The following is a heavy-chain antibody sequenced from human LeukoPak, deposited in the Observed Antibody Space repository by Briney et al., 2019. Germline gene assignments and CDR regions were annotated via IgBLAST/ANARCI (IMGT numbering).Heavy chain of an antibody. D-gene: IGHD3-3*02. J-gene: IGHJ3*02. V-gene: IGHV4-59*01. CDR1: GGSISSYY. CDR2: IYYSGST. CDR3: ARGGGIRSAFDI. Sequence: SETLSLTCTVSGGSISSYYWSWTRQPPGKGLEWIGYIYYSGSTNYNPSLKSRVTISVDTSKNQFSLKLSSVTAADTAVYYCARGGGIRSAFDIWGQGTMVTVPS.